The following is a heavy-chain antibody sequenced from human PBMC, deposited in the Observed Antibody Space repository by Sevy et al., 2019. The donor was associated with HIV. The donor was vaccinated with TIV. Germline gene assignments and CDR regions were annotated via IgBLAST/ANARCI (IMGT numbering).Heavy chain of an antibody. V-gene: IGHV4-30-4*01. Sequence: SETLSLTCTVSSGSLSSSDSYWSWIRQPPGKGLEWLGYIHYTGGTYYNPFLKSRVAMSVDMSEEQFSLRLSFLTAADTALYYCANKRGYSHGPFDYWGQGILVTVSS. D-gene: IGHD5-12*01. CDR1: SGSLSSSDSY. CDR2: IHYTGGT. CDR3: ANKRGYSHGPFDY. J-gene: IGHJ4*02.